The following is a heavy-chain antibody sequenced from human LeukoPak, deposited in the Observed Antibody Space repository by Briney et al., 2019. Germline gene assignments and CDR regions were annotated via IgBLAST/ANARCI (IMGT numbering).Heavy chain of an antibody. V-gene: IGHV4-39*01. CDR1: GGSISSSSYY. CDR2: IYYSGST. J-gene: IGHJ4*02. CDR3: AGIVVVVAATPEPSYFDY. Sequence: KASETLSLTCTVSGGSISSSSYYWGWIRQPPGKGLEWIGSIYYSGSTYYNPSLKSRVTISVDTSKNQFSLKLSSVTAADTAVYYCAGIVVVVAATPEPSYFDYWGQGTLVTVSS. D-gene: IGHD2-15*01.